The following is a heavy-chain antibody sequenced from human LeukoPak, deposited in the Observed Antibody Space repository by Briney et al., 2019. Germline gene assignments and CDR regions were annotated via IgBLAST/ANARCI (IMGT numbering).Heavy chain of an antibody. CDR3: ARHRALYDILTGYPFDP. Sequence: GESLKISCQGSGYSFTSYWIGWVRPMPGKGLEWMGIIYPGDSDTRYSPSFQGQVTISADKSISTAYLQWSSLKASDTAMYYCARHRALYDILTGYPFDPWGQGTLVTVSS. CDR2: IYPGDSDT. V-gene: IGHV5-51*01. D-gene: IGHD3-9*01. J-gene: IGHJ5*02. CDR1: GYSFTSYW.